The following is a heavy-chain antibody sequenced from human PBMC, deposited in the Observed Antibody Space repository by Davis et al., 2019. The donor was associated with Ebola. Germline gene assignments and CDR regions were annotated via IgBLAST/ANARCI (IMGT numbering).Heavy chain of an antibody. CDR3: ARDNGSWRDGYNYHYYGMDV. J-gene: IGHJ6*02. Sequence: PGGSLRLSCVASGFSFSDHHMDWVRQAPGKGLEWVSVTYSGGSTYYADSVKGRFTISRDNSKNTLYLQMNSLRAEDTAVYYCARDNGSWRDGYNYHYYGMDVWGQGTTVTVSS. V-gene: IGHV3-66*01. CDR2: TYSGGST. D-gene: IGHD5-24*01. CDR1: GFSFSDHH.